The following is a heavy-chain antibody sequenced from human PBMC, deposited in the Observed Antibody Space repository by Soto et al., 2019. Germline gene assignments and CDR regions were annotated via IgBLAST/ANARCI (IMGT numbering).Heavy chain of an antibody. V-gene: IGHV4-31*03. J-gene: IGHJ4*02. CDR1: GGSISSGGYY. CDR3: ARVYSWLGLGRYFDY. D-gene: IGHD6-13*01. CDR2: IYYSGST. Sequence: QVQLQESGPGLVKPSQTLSLTCTVSGGSISSGGYYWSWIRQHPGKGLEWIGYIYYSGSTYYNPSLKSRVTISVDTSKNQFSLKLSSVTTADTAVYYCARVYSWLGLGRYFDYWGQGTLVTVSS.